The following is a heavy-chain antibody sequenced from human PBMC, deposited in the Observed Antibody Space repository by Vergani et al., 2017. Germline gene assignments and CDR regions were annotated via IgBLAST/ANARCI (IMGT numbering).Heavy chain of an antibody. D-gene: IGHD2-21*01. J-gene: IGHJ5*02. Sequence: QVQLVQSGAEVKKPGASVKVSCKASGYTFTGYYMHWVRQAPGQGLEWMGWVNPNSGGTNYAQKFQGRVTMTRDTSISTAYMELSRLRSDDTAVYYCAREGRGIVVTTNWFDPWGQGTLVTVSS. CDR1: GYTFTGYY. CDR3: AREGRGIVVTTNWFDP. V-gene: IGHV1-2*02. CDR2: VNPNSGGT.